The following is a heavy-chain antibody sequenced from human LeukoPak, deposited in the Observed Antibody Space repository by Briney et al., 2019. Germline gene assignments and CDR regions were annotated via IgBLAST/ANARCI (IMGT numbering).Heavy chain of an antibody. V-gene: IGHV1-24*01. CDR3: ATGKIYCSTTSCSDDS. CDR2: FHPEDGEA. J-gene: IGHJ4*02. Sequence: ASVKVSCKVSGYTLTELSMHWVRQAPGKGLEWMGGFHPEDGEAVYAQKFQGRVTTTEDTSTDTAYMELSSLRSEDTAVYYCATGKIYCSTTSCSDDSWGQGTLVTVSS. CDR1: GYTLTELS. D-gene: IGHD2-2*01.